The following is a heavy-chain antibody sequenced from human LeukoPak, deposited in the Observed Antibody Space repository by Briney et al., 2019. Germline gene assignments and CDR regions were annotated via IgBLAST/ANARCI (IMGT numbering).Heavy chain of an antibody. CDR1: GCTFSDSY. Sequence: GGSLRLSCAASGCTFSDSYMSWIRQAPGKGLGWVSYISRSGSTIYYTDSVKARFSISRDNAKNSLYLQMNNLRAEDTAVYYCARASHKYYDFWSGLGWFDPWGQGTLVTVSS. CDR2: ISRSGSTI. CDR3: ARASHKYYDFWSGLGWFDP. J-gene: IGHJ5*02. V-gene: IGHV3-11*01. D-gene: IGHD3-3*01.